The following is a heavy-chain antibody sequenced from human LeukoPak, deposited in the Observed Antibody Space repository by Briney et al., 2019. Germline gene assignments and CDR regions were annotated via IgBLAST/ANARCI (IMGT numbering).Heavy chain of an antibody. Sequence: ASVKVSCKASGYTFTSYDINWVRQATGQGLEWMGWMNPNSGNTGYAQKFQGRVTMTRDTSISTVYMELSGLRSEDTAVYYCARAASWSPIGDSYYYMDVWDKGTTVAISS. V-gene: IGHV1-8*02. CDR1: GYTFTSYD. CDR3: ARAASWSPIGDSYYYMDV. J-gene: IGHJ6*03. D-gene: IGHD6-13*01. CDR2: MNPNSGNT.